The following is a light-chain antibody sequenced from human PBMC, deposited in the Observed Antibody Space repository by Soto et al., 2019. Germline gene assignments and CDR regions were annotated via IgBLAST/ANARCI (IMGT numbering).Light chain of an antibody. Sequence: QLVLTQSPSASASLGASVKLTCTLSSGHSSYPIAWLQQLPEKGPRYLIKVNSDGSHTKGDWIPDRFSGSSSGAERYLTISSLQSEDEADYYCQTWAAGSSWVFGGGTKLTVL. CDR1: SGHSSYP. J-gene: IGLJ3*02. CDR2: VNSDGSH. CDR3: QTWAAGSSWV. V-gene: IGLV4-69*01.